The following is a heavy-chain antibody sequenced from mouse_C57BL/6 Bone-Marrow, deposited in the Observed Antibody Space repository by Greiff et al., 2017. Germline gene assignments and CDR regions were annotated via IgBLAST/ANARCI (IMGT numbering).Heavy chain of an antibody. CDR3: ARDAQTAQAIYAMDY. Sequence: EVMLVESGGGLVQSGRSLRLSCATSGFTFSDFYMEWVRQAPGKGLEWIAASRNKANDYTTEYSASVKGRFIVSRDTSQSILYLQMNALRAEDTAIYYCARDAQTAQAIYAMDYWGQGTSVTVSS. V-gene: IGHV7-1*01. J-gene: IGHJ4*01. D-gene: IGHD3-2*02. CDR2: SRNKANDYTT. CDR1: GFTFSDFY.